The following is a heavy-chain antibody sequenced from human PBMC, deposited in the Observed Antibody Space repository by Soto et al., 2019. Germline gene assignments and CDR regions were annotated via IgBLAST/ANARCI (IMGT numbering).Heavy chain of an antibody. CDR2: IIPNVGTA. CDR1: GGTFSSYA. J-gene: IGHJ6*02. Sequence: QVQLVQSGAEVKKPGSSVKVSCKASGGTFSSYAMSWVRQAPGQGLEWTGGIIPNVGTANYAQKYQGRVTITADKSPSTDYMELSSLRSEDTAAYYCARVREFRSYGMDVWGQGTTVTVSS. D-gene: IGHD3-10*01. V-gene: IGHV1-69*06. CDR3: ARVREFRSYGMDV.